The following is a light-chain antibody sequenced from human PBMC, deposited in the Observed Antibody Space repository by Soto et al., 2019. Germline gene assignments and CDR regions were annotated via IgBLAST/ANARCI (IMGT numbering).Light chain of an antibody. CDR1: KSINTY. CDR3: QQSYNPPVA. Sequence: DIQMTQSPSSLSASVGDRVTITCRATKSINTYVNWYQQKPGKAPKLLIYTATSLQSGVPSRFSGSGSGTDFTVTISSLQPEALATYHCQQSYNPPVALGPAAKVDIK. CDR2: TAT. J-gene: IGKJ3*01. V-gene: IGKV1-39*01.